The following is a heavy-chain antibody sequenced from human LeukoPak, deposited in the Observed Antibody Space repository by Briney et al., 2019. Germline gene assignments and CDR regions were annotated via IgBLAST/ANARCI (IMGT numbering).Heavy chain of an antibody. V-gene: IGHV1-2*06. D-gene: IGHD3-10*01. CDR1: GYTFTGYY. CDR3: ASSRPVCGSGKSLFDY. J-gene: IGHJ4*02. CDR2: INPNSGGT. Sequence: ASVKVSCKASGYTFTGYYMHWVRQAPGQGLEWMGRINPNSGGTNYAQKFQGRVTMTRDTSISTAYMELSRLRSDDTAVYYCASSRPVCGSGKSLFDYWGQGTLVTVSS.